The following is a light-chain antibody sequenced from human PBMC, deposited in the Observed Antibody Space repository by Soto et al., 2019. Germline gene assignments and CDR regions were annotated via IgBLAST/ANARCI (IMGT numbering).Light chain of an antibody. CDR3: AAWDDSLNGVV. V-gene: IGLV1-44*01. J-gene: IGLJ2*01. CDR1: SSNIGSNT. Sequence: QSVLTQSPSAPGTPGQRVTISCSGSSSNIGSNTVNWYQQLPGTAPKLLIYTDYQRPSGVPDRFSGSKSGTSASLAISGLQSEDEADYYCAAWDDSLNGVVFGGGTKLTVL. CDR2: TDY.